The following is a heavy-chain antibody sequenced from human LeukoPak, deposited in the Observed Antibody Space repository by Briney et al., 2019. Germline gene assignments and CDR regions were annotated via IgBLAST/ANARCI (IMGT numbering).Heavy chain of an antibody. D-gene: IGHD5-24*01. CDR2: ISYDGSNK. CDR3: ARDPTKRWLQNYFDY. Sequence: GGSLRLSCAASGFTFTSYAMHWVRQAPGKGLEWVALISYDGSNKYYADSVKGRFNISRDNSKNTLYLQMNSLRTEDTAVYYCARDPTKRWLQNYFDYWGQGTLVTASS. V-gene: IGHV3-30*04. CDR1: GFTFTSYA. J-gene: IGHJ4*02.